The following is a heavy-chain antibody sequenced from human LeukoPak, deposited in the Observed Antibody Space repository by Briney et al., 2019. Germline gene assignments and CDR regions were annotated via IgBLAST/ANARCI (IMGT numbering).Heavy chain of an antibody. D-gene: IGHD6-13*01. V-gene: IGHV3-21*01. Sequence: GGSLRLSCAASGFTFSSYSMNWVRQAPGKGLEWVSSISSSSSYIYYADSVKGRFTISRDNAKNSLYLQMNSLRAEDTAVYYCARDGYSSIPFDYWGQGTTVTVSS. CDR3: ARDGYSSIPFDY. CDR1: GFTFSSYS. J-gene: IGHJ4*03. CDR2: ISSSSSYI.